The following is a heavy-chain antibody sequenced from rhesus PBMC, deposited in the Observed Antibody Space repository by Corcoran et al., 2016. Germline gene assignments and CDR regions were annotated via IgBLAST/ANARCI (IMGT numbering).Heavy chain of an antibody. D-gene: IGHD4-4*01. CDR1: GGSISSNY. CDR3: AREVTYGSLFDY. Sequence: QVQLQESGPGLVKPSETLSPTCAVSGGSISSNYWGWIRQPPGMGLEWFGYIYGSRRSTYYNPSLKSRVTISTDTSKNQFSLKLSSVTAADTAVYYCAREVTYGSLFDYWGQGVLVTVSS. J-gene: IGHJ4*01. CDR2: IYGSRRST. V-gene: IGHV4-160*01.